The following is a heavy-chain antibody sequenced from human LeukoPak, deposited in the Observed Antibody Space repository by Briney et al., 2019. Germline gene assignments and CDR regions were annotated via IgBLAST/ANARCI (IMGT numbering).Heavy chain of an antibody. J-gene: IGHJ4*02. Sequence: GGSLRLSCAASGFTVSSNYMSWVRQAPGKGLEWVSVIYSGGSTYYADSVKGRFTISRDNSNNTLYLQMNSLRAEDTAVYYCARDAPTGGFDYWGQGTLVTVSS. CDR1: GFTVSSNY. D-gene: IGHD3-16*01. CDR2: IYSGGST. CDR3: ARDAPTGGFDY. V-gene: IGHV3-53*01.